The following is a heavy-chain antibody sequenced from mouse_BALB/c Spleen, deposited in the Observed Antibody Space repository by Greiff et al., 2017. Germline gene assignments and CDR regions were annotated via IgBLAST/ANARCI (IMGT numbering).Heavy chain of an antibody. V-gene: IGHV3-6*02. J-gene: IGHJ2*01. D-gene: IGHD1-1*01. CDR2: ISYDGSN. CDR1: GYSITSGYY. CDR3: AITTVVANWDY. Sequence: EVKLLESGPGLVKPSQSLSLTCSVTGYSITSGYYWNWIRQFPGNKLEWMGYISYDGSNNYNPSLKNRISITRDTSKNQFFLKLNSVTTEDTATYYCAITTVVANWDYWGQGTTLTVSS.